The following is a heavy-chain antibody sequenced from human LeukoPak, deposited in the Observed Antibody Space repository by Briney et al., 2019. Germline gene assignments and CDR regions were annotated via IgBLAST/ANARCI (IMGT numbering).Heavy chain of an antibody. J-gene: IGHJ4*02. CDR2: INWNGDST. D-gene: IGHD5-18*01. V-gene: IGHV3-20*04. CDR3: AREAGYSYNFYFVY. CDR1: GFTFYDYG. Sequence: GGSLRLSCAPSGFTFYDYGMSWVRQAPGKGLEWVSGINWNGDSTGYADSVKGRFTISRDNARNSLYLQMSSLRAEDTALYYCAREAGYSYNFYFVYWGQGTLVTVSS.